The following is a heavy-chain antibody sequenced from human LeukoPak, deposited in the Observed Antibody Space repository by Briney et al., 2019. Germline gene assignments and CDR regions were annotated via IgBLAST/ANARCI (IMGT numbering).Heavy chain of an antibody. CDR3: ASQHMAYVGPMDV. CDR2: INPSGGST. V-gene: IGHV1-46*01. CDR1: GYTFTSYY. J-gene: IGHJ6*03. D-gene: IGHD2-21*01. Sequence: ASVKVSCKASGYTFTSYYMHWVRQAPGQGLEWMGIINPSGGSTSYAQKFQGRVTMTRDMSTSTVYMELSSLRSEDTAVYYCASQHMAYVGPMDVWGKGTTVTVSS.